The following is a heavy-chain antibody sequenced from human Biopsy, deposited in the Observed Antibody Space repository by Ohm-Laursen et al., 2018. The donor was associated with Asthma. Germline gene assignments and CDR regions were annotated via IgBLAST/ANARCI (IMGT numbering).Heavy chain of an antibody. D-gene: IGHD1-26*01. CDR3: AKELFPGWELRRGPDS. Sequence: SLRLSCAASGFTFSIYDIHWVRQAPGKGLEWVAVISFDGSNEDYADSVKGRFTISRDNSKNTLFLEMNSLRPEDTAVYYCAKELFPGWELRRGPDSWGQGTLVTVSS. CDR2: ISFDGSNE. V-gene: IGHV3-30*18. J-gene: IGHJ4*02. CDR1: GFTFSIYD.